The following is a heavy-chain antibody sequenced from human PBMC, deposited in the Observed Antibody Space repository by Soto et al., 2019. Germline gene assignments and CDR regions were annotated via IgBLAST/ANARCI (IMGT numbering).Heavy chain of an antibody. V-gene: IGHV3-23*01. Sequence: DVQLLESGGSLVQPGGSLRLSCAASGFTFNAYSLSWVRQAPGKGLEWVSAISTTGGSTYYADSVNGRFTISRDNSQNTLSLQMSSLRAEDTAVYFCARPDGSTYSFRYWGQGTLVTVSS. D-gene: IGHD3-10*01. CDR2: ISTTGGST. CDR3: ARPDGSTYSFRY. CDR1: GFTFNAYS. J-gene: IGHJ4*02.